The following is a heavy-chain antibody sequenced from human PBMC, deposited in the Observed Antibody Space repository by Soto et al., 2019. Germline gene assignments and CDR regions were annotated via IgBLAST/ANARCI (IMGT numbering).Heavy chain of an antibody. V-gene: IGHV3-23*01. CDR3: ASGVSAGNGSPPDF. CDR1: GFTFSSFA. D-gene: IGHD2-8*01. Sequence: LRLSCAASGFTFSSFAMSWVRQAPGKGLDWVSAISGSGGSTYFADSVKGRFTISRDNSKNTLYLQMSSLRAEDTAVYYCASGVSAGNGSPPDFRGRGSMVAVSS. CDR2: ISGSGGST. J-gene: IGHJ4*02.